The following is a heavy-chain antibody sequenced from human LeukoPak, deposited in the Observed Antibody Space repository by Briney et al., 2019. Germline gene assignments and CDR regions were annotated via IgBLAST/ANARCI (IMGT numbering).Heavy chain of an antibody. D-gene: IGHD6-19*01. V-gene: IGHV3-30*18. CDR1: GFTFRSYG. CDR3: AKTTAGYSSGWVDY. CDR2: ISNDGGNK. J-gene: IGHJ4*02. Sequence: GGSLRLSCAASGFTFRSYGMHWVRQPPGKGLEWVAIISNDGGNKYCADSVKGRFTISRDNSKNTLYLQMNSLRAEDTAVYYCAKTTAGYSSGWVDYWGQGTLVTVSS.